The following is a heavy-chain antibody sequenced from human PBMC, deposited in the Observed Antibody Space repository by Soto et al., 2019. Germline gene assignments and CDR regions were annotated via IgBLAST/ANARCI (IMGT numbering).Heavy chain of an antibody. V-gene: IGHV3-43*01. J-gene: IGHJ4*02. Sequence: GGSLRLSCAASGFTFDDYTMHWVRQAPGKGLEWVSLISWDGGSTYYADSVKGRFTISRDNSKNSLYLQMNSLRTEDTALYYCAKDRSITGTTSHWDYWGQGTLVTVSS. CDR1: GFTFDDYT. CDR3: AKDRSITGTTSHWDY. D-gene: IGHD1-7*01. CDR2: ISWDGGST.